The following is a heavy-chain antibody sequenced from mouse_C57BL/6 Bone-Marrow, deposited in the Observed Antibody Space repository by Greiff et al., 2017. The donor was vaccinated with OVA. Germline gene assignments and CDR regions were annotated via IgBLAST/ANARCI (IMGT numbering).Heavy chain of an antibody. CDR3: TRPRGRGNYAMDY. J-gene: IGHJ4*01. Sequence: EVKLVESGGGLVQPGGSLKLSCAASGFDFSRYWMSWVRRAPGKGLEWIGEINPDSSTINYAPSLKDKFIISRDNAKNTQYLQMSKVRSEDTALYYCTRPRGRGNYAMDYWGQGTSVTVSS. CDR2: INPDSSTI. CDR1: GFDFSRYW. V-gene: IGHV4-1*01.